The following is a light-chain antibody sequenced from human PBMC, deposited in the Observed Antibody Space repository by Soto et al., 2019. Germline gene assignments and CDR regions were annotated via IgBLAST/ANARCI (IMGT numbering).Light chain of an antibody. CDR2: AAS. V-gene: IGKV1-27*01. Sequence: DIQMTQSPSSLSASVGDRVTITCRASQSISSYLNWYQQKPGKAPKLLIYAASTLQSGVPSRFSGSGSGTDFTLTISSLEPEDVATYYCQKYNSAPHTFGGGTKVDIK. CDR1: QSISSY. J-gene: IGKJ4*01. CDR3: QKYNSAPHT.